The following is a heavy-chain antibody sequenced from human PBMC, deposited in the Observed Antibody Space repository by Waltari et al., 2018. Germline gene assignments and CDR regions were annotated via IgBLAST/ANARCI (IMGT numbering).Heavy chain of an antibody. J-gene: IGHJ3*01. CDR3: ARHPLVWVASTQNAFDV. CDR1: GYRLASYW. CDR2: IFPGDSDT. Sequence: EVQLVQSGAEVRKPGESLKISCMGSGYRLASYWFGWVRQMPGKGLEWMGIIFPGDSDTRYSPSFQGHVTISADTSNSTAYLQLTNLKASDTAMYYCARHPLVWVASTQNAFDVWGQGTMVTVSS. V-gene: IGHV5-51*03. D-gene: IGHD3-16*01.